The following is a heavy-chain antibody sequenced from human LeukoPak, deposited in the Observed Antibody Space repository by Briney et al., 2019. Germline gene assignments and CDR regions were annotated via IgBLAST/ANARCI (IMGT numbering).Heavy chain of an antibody. J-gene: IGHJ4*02. CDR2: FIPRFGTT. CDR3: ARQHCAGGTCYDDRGFFDF. CDR1: GGTFSTDA. V-gene: IGHV1-69*06. D-gene: IGHD2-15*01. Sequence: SVTVSCKASGGTFSTDAINWIRQAPGQGLEWMGGFIPRFGTTFYVQKFQGRVTLVADKSTNAAFMEVSSLTSDDTAVYYCARQHCAGGTCYDDRGFFDFWGQGTLVTVSS.